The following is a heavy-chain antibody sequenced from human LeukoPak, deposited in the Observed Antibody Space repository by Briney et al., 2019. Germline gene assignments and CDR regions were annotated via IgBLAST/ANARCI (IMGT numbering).Heavy chain of an antibody. CDR3: ARGGWGSSNDY. CDR2: INHSGST. Sequence: SETLSLTCAVYGGSFSGYYWSWIRQPPGEGLEWIGEINHSGSTNYNPSLKSRVTISVDTSKNQFSLKLSSVTAADTAVYYCARGGWGSSNDYWGQGTLVTVSS. J-gene: IGHJ4*02. V-gene: IGHV4-34*01. D-gene: IGHD6-6*01. CDR1: GGSFSGYY.